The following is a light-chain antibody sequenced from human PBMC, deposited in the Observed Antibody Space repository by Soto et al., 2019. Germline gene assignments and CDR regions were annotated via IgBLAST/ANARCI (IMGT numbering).Light chain of an antibody. V-gene: IGLV1-40*01. J-gene: IGLJ1*01. CDR2: GNS. Sequence: QSVLTQPTSVSGAPGQRVTISCTGITSNIGAGYDVNWYQQLPGTAPKLLIYGNSNRPSGVPDRFSGSKSGTLASLAITGLQAEDEADYYCQSYDSSLSGLVFGTGTKVTVL. CDR3: QSYDSSLSGLV. CDR1: TSNIGAGYD.